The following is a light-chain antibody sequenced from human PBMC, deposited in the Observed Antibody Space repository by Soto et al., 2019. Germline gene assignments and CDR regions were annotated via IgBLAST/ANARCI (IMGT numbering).Light chain of an antibody. V-gene: IGLV2-14*03. Sequence: QSALTQPASLSGSPGQSITISCTGTNSDIGSSNYVSWYQQHPGKAPKLMIFDVSYRPSGISDRFSGSKSGNTASLTISGLQPEDEADYYCSSYGASSTLFGGGTKLTVL. CDR2: DVS. CDR1: NSDIGSSNY. J-gene: IGLJ3*02. CDR3: SSYGASSTL.